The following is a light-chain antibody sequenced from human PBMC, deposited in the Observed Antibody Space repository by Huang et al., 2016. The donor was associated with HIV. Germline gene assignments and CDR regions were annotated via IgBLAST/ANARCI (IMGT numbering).Light chain of an antibody. J-gene: IGKJ3*01. CDR3: QQYNNWPPAT. V-gene: IGKV4-1*01. CDR2: WAS. CDR1: QPVLFSANKKHVPMNY. Sequence: IVMTQSPDSLAVPLGERATISCVSSQPVLFSANKKHVPMNYLAWYQKKPGQPPKMLIYWASWRAAGVPDRFSGTGSGTDFTLTISSLQAEDVAVYYCQQYNNWPPATFGPGTKVDIK.